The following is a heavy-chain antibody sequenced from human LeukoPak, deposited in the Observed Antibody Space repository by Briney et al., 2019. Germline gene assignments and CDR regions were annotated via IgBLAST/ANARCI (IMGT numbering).Heavy chain of an antibody. V-gene: IGHV5-51*01. CDR3: ARLEWDIDSSGYYPQYFDY. J-gene: IGHJ4*02. D-gene: IGHD3-22*01. CDR1: GYSFTSYW. CDR2: IYPGDSDT. Sequence: GESLKISCKGSGYSFTSYWVGWVRQMPGKGLEWMGIIYPGDSDTRYSPSFQGQVTISADKSISTAYLQWSSLKASDTAMYYCARLEWDIDSSGYYPQYFDYWGQGTLVTVSS.